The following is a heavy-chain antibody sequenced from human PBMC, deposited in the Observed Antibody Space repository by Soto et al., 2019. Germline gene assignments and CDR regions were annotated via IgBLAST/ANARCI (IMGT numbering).Heavy chain of an antibody. V-gene: IGHV4-31*03. Sequence: PSETLSLTCTVSGGSISSGGYYWSWIRQHPGKGLEWIGYIYYSGSTYYNPSLKSRVTISVDTSKNQYSLKLSSVTAADTAVYYCARDTKGSGWYDDYFDYWGQGTLVTVSS. D-gene: IGHD6-19*01. CDR1: GGSISSGGYY. J-gene: IGHJ4*02. CDR2: IYYSGST. CDR3: ARDTKGSGWYDDYFDY.